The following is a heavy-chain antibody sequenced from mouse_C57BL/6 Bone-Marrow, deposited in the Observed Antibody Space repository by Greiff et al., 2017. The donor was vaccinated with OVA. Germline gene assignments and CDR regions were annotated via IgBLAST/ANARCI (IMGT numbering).Heavy chain of an antibody. J-gene: IGHJ4*01. Sequence: LQESGAELARPGASVKLSCKASGYTFTSYGISWVKQRTGQGLEWIGEIYPRSGNTYYNEKFKGKATLTADKSTSTAYMELRSLTSEDAAVDFCARWYFLTTVVDAMDYWGQGTSVTVSS. CDR2: IYPRSGNT. CDR1: GYTFTSYG. V-gene: IGHV1-81*01. CDR3: ARWYFLTTVVDAMDY. D-gene: IGHD1-1*01.